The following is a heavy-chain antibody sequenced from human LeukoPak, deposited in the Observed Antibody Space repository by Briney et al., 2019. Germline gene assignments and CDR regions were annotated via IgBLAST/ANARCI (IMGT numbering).Heavy chain of an antibody. J-gene: IGHJ6*03. Sequence: SETLSLTCTVSGDSISSSPFFWAWIRQPPGEGLEWIGSINFSGTTYYNPSLQSRVTISIDTSKNQFSLDLKALTAADTAVYYCEGYGEPYGDHFTDAWGKGTTVTVSS. CDR2: INFSGTT. CDR1: GDSISSSPFF. D-gene: IGHD3-10*01. V-gene: IGHV4-39*01. CDR3: EGYGEPYGDHFTDA.